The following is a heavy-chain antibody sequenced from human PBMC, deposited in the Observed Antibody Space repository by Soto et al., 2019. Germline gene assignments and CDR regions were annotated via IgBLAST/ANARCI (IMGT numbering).Heavy chain of an antibody. D-gene: IGHD2-2*01. CDR2: INAGNGNT. V-gene: IGHV1-3*01. CDR1: GYTFTSYA. J-gene: IGHJ3*02. Sequence: ASVKVSCKASGYTFTSYAMHWVRQAPGQRLEWMRWINAGNGNTKYSQKFQGRVTITRDTSASTAYMELSSLRSEDKAVYYCARGFRCSSTSCYVNHDAFDIWGQGTMVTVSS. CDR3: ARGFRCSSTSCYVNHDAFDI.